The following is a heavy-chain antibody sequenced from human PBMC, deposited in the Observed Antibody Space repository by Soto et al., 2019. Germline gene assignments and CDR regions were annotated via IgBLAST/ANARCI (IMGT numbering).Heavy chain of an antibody. Sequence: GGSLRLSCAASGFPFSSYSRNWVRKAPGKGLEWVSRINSDGSCISYADSVKGRFTISRDNAKNTLYLQMNSLRAEDTAVYYCARAFTYYDILTGYEVGYMDVWGKGTTVTVSS. CDR2: INSDGSCI. D-gene: IGHD3-9*01. J-gene: IGHJ6*03. V-gene: IGHV3-74*01. CDR3: ARAFTYYDILTGYEVGYMDV. CDR1: GFPFSSYS.